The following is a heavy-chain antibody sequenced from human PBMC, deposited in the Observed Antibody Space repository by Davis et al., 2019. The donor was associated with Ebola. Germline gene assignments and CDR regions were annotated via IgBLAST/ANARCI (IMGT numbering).Heavy chain of an antibody. CDR1: GYTFTSYA. CDR2: MHPNSGNT. D-gene: IGHD6-6*01. Sequence: AASVKVSCKASGYTFTSYAINWVRQATGQGLEWVGWMHPNSGNTGYAEKFQGRVTMTRDTSISTAYMELTSLTSEDTAVYFCARGGYSSSAYWGQGTLVTVSS. CDR3: ARGGYSSSAY. V-gene: IGHV1-8*01. J-gene: IGHJ4*02.